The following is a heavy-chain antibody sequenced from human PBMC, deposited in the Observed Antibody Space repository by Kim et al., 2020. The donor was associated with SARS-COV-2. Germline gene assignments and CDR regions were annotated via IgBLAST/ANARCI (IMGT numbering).Heavy chain of an antibody. D-gene: IGHD3-10*01. CDR1: GFMFSNYW. CDR3: ARERGMSTSRSYYKGIEV. V-gene: IGHV3-7*01. J-gene: IGHJ6*02. CDR2: IKQDESEK. Sequence: GGSLRLSCEASGFMFSNYWMSWVRQAPGKGLEWVAKIKQDESEKYYVDSVKGRFTISRDNAKNSVYLQMNRLRADDTAVYYCARERGMSTSRSYYKGIEVWGQGTMVTVSS.